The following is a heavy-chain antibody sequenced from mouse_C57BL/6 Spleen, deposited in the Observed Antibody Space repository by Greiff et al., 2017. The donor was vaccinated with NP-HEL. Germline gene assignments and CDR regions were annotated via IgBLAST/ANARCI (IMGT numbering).Heavy chain of an antibody. CDR3: TSNAGAY. CDR1: GYTFTDYE. CDR2: IDPETGGT. J-gene: IGHJ3*01. V-gene: IGHV1-15*01. Sequence: VQLQESGAELVRPGASVTLSCKASGYTFTDYEMHWVKQTPVHGLEWIGAIDPETGGTAYNQKFKGKAILTADKSSSTAYMELRSLTSEDSAVYYCTSNAGAYWGQGTLVTVSA.